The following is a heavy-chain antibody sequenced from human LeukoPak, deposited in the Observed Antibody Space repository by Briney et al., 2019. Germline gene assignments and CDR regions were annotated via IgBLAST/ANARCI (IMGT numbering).Heavy chain of an antibody. Sequence: GGSLRLSCAASGFKFNDYGMSWVRQAPGKGLEWVSSISASGSLIYYTDSVEGRFTISRDNSKNTLYPQMNSLRPEDAAVYYCAKDLGTYDDDLTGYVHYYFYMDVWGKGTTVTISS. V-gene: IGHV3-23*01. CDR1: GFKFNDYG. D-gene: IGHD3-9*01. CDR2: ISASGSLI. CDR3: AKDLGTYDDDLTGYVHYYFYMDV. J-gene: IGHJ6*03.